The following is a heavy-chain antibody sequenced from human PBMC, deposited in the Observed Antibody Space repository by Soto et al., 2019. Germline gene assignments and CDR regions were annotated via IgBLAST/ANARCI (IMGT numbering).Heavy chain of an antibody. D-gene: IGHD6-13*01. CDR3: ARIWDIAAAVSYYFDY. V-gene: IGHV2-26*01. Sequence: SGPTLVNPTETLTLTCTVSGFSLSNARMGVSWIRQPPGKALEWLAHIFSNDEKSYSTSLKSRLTISKDTSKSQVVLTMTNMDPVDTATYYCARIWDIAAAVSYYFDYWGQGTLVTVSS. CDR2: IFSNDEK. CDR1: GFSLSNARMG. J-gene: IGHJ4*02.